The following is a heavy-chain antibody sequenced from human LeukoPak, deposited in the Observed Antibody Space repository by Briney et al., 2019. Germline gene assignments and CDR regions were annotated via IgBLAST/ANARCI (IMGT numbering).Heavy chain of an antibody. CDR2: IKQDGSEK. V-gene: IGHV3-7*01. CDR1: GFTFSRYW. D-gene: IGHD4-17*01. J-gene: IGHJ6*03. Sequence: GGSLRLSCAASGFTFSRYWMSWVRQAPGKGLEWVANIKQDGSEKNYMDSVKGRFTISRDNAKNSLYLQMNSLRAGDTAVYYCASHNDYGDGRSYHFYYMDVWGKGTTVTVSS. CDR3: ASHNDYGDGRSYHFYYMDV.